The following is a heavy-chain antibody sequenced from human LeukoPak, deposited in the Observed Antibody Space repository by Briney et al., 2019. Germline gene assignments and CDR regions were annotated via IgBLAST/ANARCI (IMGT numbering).Heavy chain of an antibody. CDR1: GFTFSSYW. CDR2: IKQDGSEK. V-gene: IGHV3-7*04. J-gene: IGHJ4*02. Sequence: GGSLRLSCAASGFTFSSYWMSWVRQAPGKGLEWVANIKQDGSEKYYVDSVKGRFTISRDNAKNLLYLQMNSLRAEDTAVYYCARDTLTENFDYWGQGTLVTVSS. CDR3: ARDTLTENFDY. D-gene: IGHD4/OR15-4a*01.